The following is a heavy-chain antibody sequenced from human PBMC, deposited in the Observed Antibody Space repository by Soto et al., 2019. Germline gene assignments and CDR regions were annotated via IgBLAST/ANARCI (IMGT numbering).Heavy chain of an antibody. Sequence: SETLSLTCTVSGGSISGYYWSWIRQSPGKGLEYIGYIYYRGSTNYNPSLKSRVTMPVDTSRNQFSLKVNSVTAADTAVYYCARQQLLPFYYALDVWGQGTTVTV. CDR1: GGSISGYY. V-gene: IGHV4-59*01. CDR3: ARQQLLPFYYALDV. D-gene: IGHD6-13*01. CDR2: IYYRGST. J-gene: IGHJ6*02.